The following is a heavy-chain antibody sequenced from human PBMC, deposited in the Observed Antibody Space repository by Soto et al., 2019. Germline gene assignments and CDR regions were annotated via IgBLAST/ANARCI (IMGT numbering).Heavy chain of an antibody. Sequence: GGSLRLACTASGLNFSSYGMHLVRPAPGKGLEWVAVISYDGSNKYYADSVKGRFTISRDNSNNTLYLQMNSLRAEDTAVYYCAKAAVKGSSPAEYFQHWGQGTLVTVS. CDR3: AKAAVKGSSPAEYFQH. CDR1: GLNFSSYG. J-gene: IGHJ1*01. D-gene: IGHD3-22*01. CDR2: ISYDGSNK. V-gene: IGHV3-30*18.